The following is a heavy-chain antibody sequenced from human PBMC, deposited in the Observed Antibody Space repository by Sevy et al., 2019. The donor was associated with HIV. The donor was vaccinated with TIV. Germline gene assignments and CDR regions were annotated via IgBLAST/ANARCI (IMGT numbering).Heavy chain of an antibody. V-gene: IGHV2-5*01. CDR1: GFSLSTSGVG. D-gene: IGHD3-22*01. Sequence: SGPTLVNPTQTLTLTCTFSGFSLSTSGVGVGWIRQPPGKALEWLALIYWNGDQRYSPSLKSRLTITKDTSKNQVVLTMTNMDPVDTATYYCAHRGGVHFYDSSGYYSRAEYFEHWGQGTLVTVSS. J-gene: IGHJ1*01. CDR2: IYWNGDQ. CDR3: AHRGGVHFYDSSGYYSRAEYFEH.